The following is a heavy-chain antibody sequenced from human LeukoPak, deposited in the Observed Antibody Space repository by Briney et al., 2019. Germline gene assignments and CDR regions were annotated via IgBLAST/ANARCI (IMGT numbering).Heavy chain of an antibody. D-gene: IGHD6-19*01. CDR2: IYYSGST. V-gene: IGHV4-59*01. Sequence: PSETLSLTCTVSGGSISSYYWSWIWQPPGKGLERIGYIYYSGSTNYNPSLKSRVTISVDTSKNQFSLKLSSVTAADTAVYYCARVVAASGWFGGEIDYWGQGTLVTVSS. CDR1: GGSISSYY. CDR3: ARVVAASGWFGGEIDY. J-gene: IGHJ4*02.